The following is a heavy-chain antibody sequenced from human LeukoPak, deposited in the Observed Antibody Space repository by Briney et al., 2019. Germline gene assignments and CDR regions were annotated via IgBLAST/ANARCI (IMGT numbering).Heavy chain of an antibody. V-gene: IGHV3-64D*09. CDR3: VKDLSGSYTFDY. D-gene: IGHD1-26*01. J-gene: IGHJ4*02. CDR1: GFTFSSYA. CDR2: INDSGGTK. Sequence: PGGSLRLSCSASGFTFSSYAMHWVRQGPGKGLEYVSGINDSGGTKHYADSVKGRFTISRDESKNTLYLQVSFLIAKDTAEDYCVKDLSGSYTFDYWGQGTLVTVSS.